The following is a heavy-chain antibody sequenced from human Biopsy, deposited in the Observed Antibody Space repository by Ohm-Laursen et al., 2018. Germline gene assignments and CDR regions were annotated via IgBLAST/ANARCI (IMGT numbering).Heavy chain of an antibody. J-gene: IGHJ4*02. V-gene: IGHV3-53*01. CDR3: VRGRAY. CDR1: GFTVSTTY. CDR2: IYLDGNK. Sequence: SLRLSCTASGFTVSTTYLSWVRQAPGKGLEWVSIIYLDGNKYYTDSMKGRFTISRDNSKNALYLQMTSLRLADTAKYYCVRGRAYWGQGTLVTVSS.